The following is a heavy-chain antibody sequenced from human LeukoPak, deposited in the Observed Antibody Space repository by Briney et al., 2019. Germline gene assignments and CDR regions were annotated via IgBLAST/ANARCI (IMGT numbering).Heavy chain of an antibody. J-gene: IGHJ5*02. D-gene: IGHD3-22*01. CDR1: GYTFTGYY. CDR3: ARDPGGSSGPLFDP. Sequence: ASVKVSCKASGYTFTGYYMHWVRQAPGQGLEWMGWISAYNGNTNYAQKLQGRVTMTTDTSTSTAYMELRSLRSDDTAVYYCARDPGGSSGPLFDPWGQGTLVTVSS. V-gene: IGHV1-18*04. CDR2: ISAYNGNT.